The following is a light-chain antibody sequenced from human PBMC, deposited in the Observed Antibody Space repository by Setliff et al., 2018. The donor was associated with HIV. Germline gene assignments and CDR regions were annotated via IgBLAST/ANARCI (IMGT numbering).Light chain of an antibody. CDR1: SSDIAAYNL. CDR3: SSFTISTTWV. J-gene: IGLJ3*02. V-gene: IGLV2-14*03. Sequence: QSVLAQPASVSGSPGQSITISCSGTSSDIAAYNLVSWYQQPPGKAPKLMISDVSSRPSGVSNRFSGSKSGSTASLTISGLQPEDEADYYCSSFTISTTWVFGGGTKVTVL. CDR2: DVS.